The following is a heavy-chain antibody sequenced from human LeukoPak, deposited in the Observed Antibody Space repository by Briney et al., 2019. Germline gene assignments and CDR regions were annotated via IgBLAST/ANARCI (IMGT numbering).Heavy chain of an antibody. J-gene: IGHJ5*02. D-gene: IGHD2-2*01. CDR3: ARDLENCSSTSCYFSWFDP. V-gene: IGHV1-46*01. Sequence: ASVKVSCKASGYAFTSYYIHWVRQAPGQGLEWVGIISPSRGNTGYAQKFQGRVTMTRDTSISTAYMELSRLRSDDTAVYYCARDLENCSSTSCYFSWFDPWGQGTLVTVSS. CDR1: GYAFTSYY. CDR2: ISPSRGNT.